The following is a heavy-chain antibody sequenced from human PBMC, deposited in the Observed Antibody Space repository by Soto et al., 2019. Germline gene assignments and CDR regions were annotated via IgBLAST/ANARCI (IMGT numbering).Heavy chain of an antibody. D-gene: IGHD6-13*01. V-gene: IGHV1-3*01. CDR1: GYTFTSYA. CDR3: ARWGYSSTLPWYYFDY. Sequence: GASVKVSCKASGYTFTSYAMYWVRQAPGQRLEWMGWINAGNGNTKYSQKFQGRVTITRDTSASTAYMELSSLRSEDTAVYYCARWGYSSTLPWYYFDYWGQGTLVTVSS. J-gene: IGHJ4*02. CDR2: INAGNGNT.